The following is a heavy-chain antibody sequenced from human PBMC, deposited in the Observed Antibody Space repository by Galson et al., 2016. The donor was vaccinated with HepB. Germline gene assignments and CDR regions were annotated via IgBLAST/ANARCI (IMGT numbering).Heavy chain of an antibody. V-gene: IGHV3-48*02. CDR3: ARDTYSNFQYGMDV. Sequence: SLRLSCAASGFNVSDYNMNWVRQASGKGLEWIAYITGAGNSIHYAESVKGRFTISRDSAKNSLSLQVNSLRDEDTAVYFCARDTYSNFQYGMDVWGPGTTVTVSS. J-gene: IGHJ6*02. CDR1: GFNVSDYN. CDR2: ITGAGNSI. D-gene: IGHD4-11*01.